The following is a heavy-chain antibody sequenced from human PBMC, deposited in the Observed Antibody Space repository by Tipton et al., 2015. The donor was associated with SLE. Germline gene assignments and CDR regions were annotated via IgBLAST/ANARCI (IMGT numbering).Heavy chain of an antibody. CDR3: GAAYCGGDCRPGVLDI. CDR1: GFTFSDYY. V-gene: IGHV3-11*04. J-gene: IGHJ3*02. D-gene: IGHD2-21*01. CDR2: ISSSGSTI. Sequence: SLRLSCAASGFTFSDYYMNWIRQPPGKGLEWVSYISSSGSTIYYADSVKGRFTISRDNAENSLYLQMNSLRAEDTAVYYCGAAYCGGDCRPGVLDIWGQGTMVTVSS.